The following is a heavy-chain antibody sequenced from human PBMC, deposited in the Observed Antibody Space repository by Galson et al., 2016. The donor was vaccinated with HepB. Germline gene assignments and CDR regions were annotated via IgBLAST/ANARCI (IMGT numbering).Heavy chain of an antibody. V-gene: IGHV1-69*13. CDR1: GDIFSNYS. D-gene: IGHD5-12*01. CDR2: IIPMFGTA. J-gene: IGHJ5*01. Sequence: SVKVSCKASGDIFSNYSISWVRQAPGQRPEWMGGIIPMFGTADSAQSLQGRLTMTAEESTSTVFMELSSLTYEDTALYFCATSGMDLVRGPYNWFDSWGQGTLVTVSS. CDR3: ATSGMDLVRGPYNWFDS.